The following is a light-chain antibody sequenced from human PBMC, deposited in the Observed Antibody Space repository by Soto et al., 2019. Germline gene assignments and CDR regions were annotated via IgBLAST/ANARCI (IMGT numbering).Light chain of an antibody. Sequence: EIVLTQSPATLSLSPGERATLSCGASQSVSNSYLAWYQQKPGLAPRLLIHDATSRATGIPDRFSGSGSGTDFTLAISRVEPEDSGVSYCQQYVSSPPMTFGQGTKVEIK. J-gene: IGKJ1*01. CDR1: QSVSNSY. CDR3: QQYVSSPPMT. V-gene: IGKV3D-20*01. CDR2: DAT.